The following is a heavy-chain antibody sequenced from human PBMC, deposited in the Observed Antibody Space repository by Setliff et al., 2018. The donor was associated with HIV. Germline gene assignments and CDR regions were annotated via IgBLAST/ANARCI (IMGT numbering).Heavy chain of an antibody. CDR3: ASLSGYSGDAFDV. J-gene: IGHJ3*01. V-gene: IGHV5-51*01. Sequence: PGASLTISCKGSGYSFTSYWIGWVRQMPGKGLEWMGIMYPGTSTTKYSPSFQGQVTISSDKSISTTYLQWSSLKASDTAMYYCASLSGYSGDAFDVWGQGTMVTVSS. D-gene: IGHD3-22*01. CDR2: MYPGTSTT. CDR1: GYSFTSYW.